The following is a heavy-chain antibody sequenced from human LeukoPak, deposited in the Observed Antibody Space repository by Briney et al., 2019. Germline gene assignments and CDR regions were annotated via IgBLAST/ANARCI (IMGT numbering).Heavy chain of an antibody. CDR2: IKSKTDGGTT. Sequence: GGSLRLSCAASGFIFSNYAMSWVRRAPGKGLEWVGRIKSKTDGGTTDYAAPVKGRFTISRDDSKNTLYLQMNSLKTEDTAVYYCTPSTGVLLWFGEDGAFDIWGQGTMVTVSS. D-gene: IGHD3-10*01. CDR1: GFIFSNYA. CDR3: TPSTGVLLWFGEDGAFDI. J-gene: IGHJ3*02. V-gene: IGHV3-15*01.